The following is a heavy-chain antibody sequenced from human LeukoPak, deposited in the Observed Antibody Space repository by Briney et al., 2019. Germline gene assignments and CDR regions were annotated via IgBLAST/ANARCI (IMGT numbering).Heavy chain of an antibody. CDR3: ARDRGYSYAFDY. CDR1: GGSISRYY. D-gene: IGHD5-18*01. CDR2: IYTSGST. V-gene: IGHV4-4*07. Sequence: SETLSLTCTVSGGSISRYYWSWIRQPAGKGLEWIGRIYTSGSTNYNPSLKSRVTISIDTSKNQFSLKLNSVTAADTAVYYCARDRGYSYAFDYWGQGTLVTVSS. J-gene: IGHJ4*02.